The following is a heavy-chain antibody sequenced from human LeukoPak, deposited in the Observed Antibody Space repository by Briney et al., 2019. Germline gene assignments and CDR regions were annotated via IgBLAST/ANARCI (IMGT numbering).Heavy chain of an antibody. CDR1: GFTFSSYA. CDR2: ISGRGDRT. D-gene: IGHD6-6*01. V-gene: IGHV3-23*01. J-gene: IGHJ4*02. CDR3: AKEQSSSGFFDY. Sequence: GGSLRLSCAASGFTFSSYAMSWVRQAPGKGLEWVSAISGRGDRTYYADSVKGRFTISRDNSKNTLYLQMNSLRAEDTAVYYCAKEQSSSGFFDYWGQGTLVTVSS.